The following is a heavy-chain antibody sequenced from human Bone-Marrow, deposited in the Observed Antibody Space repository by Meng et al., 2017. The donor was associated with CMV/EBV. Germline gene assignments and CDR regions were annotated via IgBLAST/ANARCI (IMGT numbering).Heavy chain of an antibody. D-gene: IGHD3-3*01. CDR2: INPNSGGT. Sequence: ASVKVSCKASGYTFTGYYMHWVRQAPGQGLEWMGWINPNSGGTNYAQKFQGRVTMTRDTSISTAYMELSRLRSDDTAVYYCARDGPYDFWSGYYSSNWFDPWGQGTLVTVSS. CDR1: GYTFTGYY. V-gene: IGHV1-2*02. CDR3: ARDGPYDFWSGYYSSNWFDP. J-gene: IGHJ5*02.